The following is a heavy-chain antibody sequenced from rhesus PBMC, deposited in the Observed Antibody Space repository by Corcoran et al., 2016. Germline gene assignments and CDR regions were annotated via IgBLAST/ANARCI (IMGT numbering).Heavy chain of an antibody. CDR1: GASINTYYL. CDR2: IGGSSGST. D-gene: IGHD6-13*01. Sequence: QVQLQASGPGVVKPSETLSLTCAVSGASINTYYLWRWIRQSPGKGLEWIAHIGGSSGSTNYNPSRKSRVTISKDTSKNQCSLNLISVTAADTAMYYCVRSGSSWASFANWGQGVLVTVSS. V-gene: IGHV4-127*01. J-gene: IGHJ4*01. CDR3: VRSGSSWASFAN.